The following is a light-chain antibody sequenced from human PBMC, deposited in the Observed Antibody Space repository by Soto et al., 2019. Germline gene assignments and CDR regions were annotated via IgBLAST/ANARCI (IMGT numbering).Light chain of an antibody. Sequence: DIQMTQSPSSLSASVGDRVIITCRASQSIVIYLNWFQQKRGQAPKLLVYAASTLQRGVPSRFSVRGSVTDFTLTINRLQPEDFATYYCQQTYNTPRTFGQGTKVEIK. V-gene: IGKV1-39*01. CDR2: AAS. J-gene: IGKJ1*01. CDR3: QQTYNTPRT. CDR1: QSIVIY.